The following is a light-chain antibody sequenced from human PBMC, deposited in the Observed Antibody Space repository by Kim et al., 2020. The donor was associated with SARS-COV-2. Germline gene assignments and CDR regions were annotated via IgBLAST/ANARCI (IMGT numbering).Light chain of an antibody. CDR1: QYVSNN. CDR2: SMS. Sequence: VSPGQRVTLACRASQYVSNNLAWYQQKPGQPPRPLIYSMSTRATGVPDRFSGSGSGIDFTLTINSLQSEDFAAYYCQQYNNWPRTFGQGTKVDIK. CDR3: QQYNNWPRT. V-gene: IGKV3-15*01. J-gene: IGKJ1*01.